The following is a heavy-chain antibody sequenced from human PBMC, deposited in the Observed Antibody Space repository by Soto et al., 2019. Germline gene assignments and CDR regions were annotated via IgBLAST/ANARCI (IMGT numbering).Heavy chain of an antibody. J-gene: IGHJ5*02. D-gene: IGHD1-1*01. V-gene: IGHV4-4*07. CDR3: VRDGTKTLRDWFDP. CDR2: IYATGTT. Sequence: PSGTLSLTCTVSGASISGFYWSWIRKSAGKGLEWIGRIYATGTTDYNPSLKSRVMMPVDTSKKQFSLKLRSVTAADKAVYYCVRDGTKTLRDWFDPWGKGISVTVSS. CDR1: GASISGFY.